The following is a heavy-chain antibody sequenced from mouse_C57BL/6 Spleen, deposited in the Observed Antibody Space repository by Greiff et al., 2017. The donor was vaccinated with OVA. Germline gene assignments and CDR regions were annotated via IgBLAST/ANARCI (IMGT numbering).Heavy chain of an antibody. CDR3: ARRNWDVGGDWYFDV. CDR2: IGPGSGST. J-gene: IGHJ1*03. V-gene: IGHV1-77*01. Sequence: VQLQQSGAELVKPGASVTISCKASGYTFTDYYINWVKQRPGQGLEWIGKIGPGSGSTYYNEKFKGKATLTADKSSSTAYMQLSSLTSEDSAVYFCARRNWDVGGDWYFDVWGTGTTVTVSS. CDR1: GYTFTDYY. D-gene: IGHD4-1*01.